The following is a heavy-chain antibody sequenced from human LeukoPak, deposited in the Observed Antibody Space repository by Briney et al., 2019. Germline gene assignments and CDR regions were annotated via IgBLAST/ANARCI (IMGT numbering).Heavy chain of an antibody. J-gene: IGHJ6*02. CDR3: ARDQGLTAPPPYGLDV. V-gene: IGHV1-69*04. Sequence: SVKVSCTTSGGTFSSSAITWVRQAPPQGLEWMGRIITVLNAPTCAQKFQGSVTNTADTSTSRVYMDLSSLRSEETAVYYFARDQGLTAPPPYGLDVWGQGTTVIVSS. CDR1: GGTFSSSA. CDR2: IITVLNAP. D-gene: IGHD5-18*01.